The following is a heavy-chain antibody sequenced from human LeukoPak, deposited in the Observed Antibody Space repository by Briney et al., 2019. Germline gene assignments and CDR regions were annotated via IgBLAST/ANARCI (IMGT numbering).Heavy chain of an antibody. V-gene: IGHV3-53*01. D-gene: IGHD4-23*01. J-gene: IGHJ4*02. CDR2: ISSGGRT. CDR3: AKDFIGEDDYDYGGHDY. CDR1: GFTISNNY. Sequence: GGSLRLSCAASGFTISNNYMNWVRQAPGKGLEWVSIISSGGRTSYADSVKGRFTIPRDNSKNTLYLQMNSLRAEDTAVYYCAKDFIGEDDYDYGGHDYWGQGTLVTVSS.